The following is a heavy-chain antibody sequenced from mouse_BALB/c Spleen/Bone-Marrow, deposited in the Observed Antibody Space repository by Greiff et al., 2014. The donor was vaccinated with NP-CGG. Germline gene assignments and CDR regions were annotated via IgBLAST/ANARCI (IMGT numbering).Heavy chain of an antibody. Sequence: EVQLQQSGPELVKPGASVKMSCKASGYTFTSYVIHWVKQKPGQGLEWIGYINPYNDGTKYNEKFKGKATLTSDKSSSTAYMELSSLTSEDSAVYYWERGGYYGTSLYWYFDVWGAGTTVTVSS. CDR2: INPYNDGT. CDR3: ERGGYYGTSLYWYFDV. D-gene: IGHD1-1*01. CDR1: GYTFTSYV. V-gene: IGHV1-14*01. J-gene: IGHJ1*01.